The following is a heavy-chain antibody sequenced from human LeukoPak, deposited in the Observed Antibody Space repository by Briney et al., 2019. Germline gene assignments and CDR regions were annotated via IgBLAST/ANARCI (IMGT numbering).Heavy chain of an antibody. J-gene: IGHJ4*02. CDR2: ISAYNGNT. CDR3: ARDRGYDSSGSRDFDY. Sequence: ASVKVSCKAFGYTFTSYGISWVRRAPGQGLEWMGWISAYNGNTNYAQKLQGRVTMTTDTSTSTAYMELRSLRSDDTAVYYCARDRGYDSSGSRDFDYWGQGTLVTVSS. D-gene: IGHD3-22*01. CDR1: GYTFTSYG. V-gene: IGHV1-18*01.